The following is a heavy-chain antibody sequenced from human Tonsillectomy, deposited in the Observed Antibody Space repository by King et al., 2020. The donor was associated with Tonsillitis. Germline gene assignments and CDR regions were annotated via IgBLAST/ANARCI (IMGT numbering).Heavy chain of an antibody. V-gene: IGHV3-33*05. Sequence: VQLVESGGGVVQSGRSLRLSCAACGFTFSSYGMHWVRQAPGKGLEGVAVISYDGRTKYYADSVMGRFTISRDNSKNTLYLQMNFLRAEDTAVYYCARDPDHGGNSGFDYWGQGTLVTVSS. D-gene: IGHD4-23*01. J-gene: IGHJ4*02. CDR3: ARDPDHGGNSGFDY. CDR1: GFTFSSYG. CDR2: ISYDGRTK.